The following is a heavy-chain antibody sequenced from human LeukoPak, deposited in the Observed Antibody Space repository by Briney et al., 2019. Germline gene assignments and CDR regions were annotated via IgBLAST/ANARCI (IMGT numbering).Heavy chain of an antibody. CDR3: AKKEGAYFDY. CDR2: ISYDGSNK. CDR1: GFTFSSYG. D-gene: IGHD3-16*01. V-gene: IGHV3-30*18. J-gene: IGHJ4*02. Sequence: PGGSLRLSCAASGFTFSSYGMHWVRQAPGKGLEWVAVISYDGSNKYYADSVKGRFAISRDNSKNTLYLQMNSLRAEDTAVYYCAKKEGAYFDYWGQGTLVTVSS.